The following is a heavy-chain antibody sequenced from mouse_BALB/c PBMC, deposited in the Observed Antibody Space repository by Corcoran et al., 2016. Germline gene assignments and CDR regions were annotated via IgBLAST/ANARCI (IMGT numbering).Heavy chain of an antibody. Sequence: VQLQQSGPELVKPGASVKISCKASGYSFTGYYMHWVKQSHVKSLEWIGRINPYNGATSYNQNFKDKASLTVDKSSSTAYMELHSLTSEDSAVYYCARSDAGTGFDYWGQGTTLTVSS. D-gene: IGHD4-1*01. CDR3: ARSDAGTGFDY. J-gene: IGHJ2*01. V-gene: IGHV1-26*01. CDR2: INPYNGAT. CDR1: GYSFTGYY.